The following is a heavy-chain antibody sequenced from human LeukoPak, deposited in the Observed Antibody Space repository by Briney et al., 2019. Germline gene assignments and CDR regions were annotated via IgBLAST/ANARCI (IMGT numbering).Heavy chain of an antibody. CDR3: ARAPGRFGELSDYYFDY. J-gene: IGHJ4*02. Sequence: GGSLRLSCAASGFTFSSYAMSWVRQAPGKGLEWVSAIGTAGDTYYPGSVKGRFTISRENAKNSLYLQMNSLRAGDTAVYYCARAPGRFGELSDYYFDYWGQGTLVTVSS. D-gene: IGHD3-10*01. V-gene: IGHV3-13*01. CDR2: IGTAGDT. CDR1: GFTFSSYA.